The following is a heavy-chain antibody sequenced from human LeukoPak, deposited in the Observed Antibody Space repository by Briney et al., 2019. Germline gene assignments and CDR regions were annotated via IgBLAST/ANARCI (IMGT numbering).Heavy chain of an antibody. D-gene: IGHD2-2*01. CDR2: IYYSGSS. J-gene: IGHJ4*02. Sequence: PSETLSLTCTVSNDSISNINYYWGWIRQPPGKRLEWIGSIYYSGSSYYNPSLKSRVTISVDTSRNQFFLNLTSVTATDTAVYYCARASSSRLTPPFDYWGQGTLVTVPS. CDR1: NDSISNINYY. V-gene: IGHV4-39*01. CDR3: ARASSSRLTPPFDY.